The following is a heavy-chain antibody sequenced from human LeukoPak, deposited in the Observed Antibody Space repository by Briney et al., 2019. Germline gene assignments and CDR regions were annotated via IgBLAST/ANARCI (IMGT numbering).Heavy chain of an antibody. CDR3: ARANYYVSGSYQK. D-gene: IGHD3-10*01. CDR1: GFTFGSYS. Sequence: GGSLRLSCAASGFTFGSYSMNWVRQAPGKGLEWVSYISSSSSTIYYADSVKGRFTISRDNAKNSLYLQMNSLRDEDTAVYYCARANYYVSGSYQKWGQGTLVTVSS. J-gene: IGHJ4*02. V-gene: IGHV3-48*02. CDR2: ISSSSSTI.